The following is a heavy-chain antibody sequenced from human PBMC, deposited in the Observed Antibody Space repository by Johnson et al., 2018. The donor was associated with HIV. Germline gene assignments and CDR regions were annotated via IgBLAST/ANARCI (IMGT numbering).Heavy chain of an antibody. J-gene: IGHJ3*02. V-gene: IGHV3-20*04. D-gene: IGHD2-2*01. CDR3: VRGGLGYQNIHDALDI. Sequence: VQLVESGGGVVRPGGSLRLSCAASGFTFDDYGMSWVRQAPGKGLEWVSGIYWNGGRTSYADSAKGRFTISRDNAKNSLYLQMNSLRAEDTALYYCVRGGLGYQNIHDALDIWGQGTMVTVSS. CDR2: IYWNGGRT. CDR1: GFTFDDYG.